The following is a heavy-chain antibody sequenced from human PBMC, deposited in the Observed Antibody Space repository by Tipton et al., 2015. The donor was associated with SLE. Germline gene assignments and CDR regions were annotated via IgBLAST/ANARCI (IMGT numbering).Heavy chain of an antibody. V-gene: IGHV3-49*02. J-gene: IGHJ2*01. Sequence: GRFTISRDDSKSIAYLQMNSLKTEDTAVYYCTRVTARWYFDLWGRGTLVTVSS. CDR3: TRVTARWYFDL. D-gene: IGHD5-18*01.